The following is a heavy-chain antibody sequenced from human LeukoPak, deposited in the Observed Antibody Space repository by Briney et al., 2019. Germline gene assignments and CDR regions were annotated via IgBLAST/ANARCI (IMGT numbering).Heavy chain of an antibody. CDR1: GFTFGDYA. V-gene: IGHV3-49*04. Sequence: PGGSLRLSCTASGFTFGDYAMSWVRQAPGKGLEWVGFIRGKAYGGTTEYAASVKGRCTISRDDSKSIAYLQMNSLKTEDTAVYYCTRGRRGYSYGYNDYWGQGTLVTVSS. CDR3: TRGRRGYSYGYNDY. CDR2: IRGKAYGGTT. J-gene: IGHJ4*02. D-gene: IGHD5-18*01.